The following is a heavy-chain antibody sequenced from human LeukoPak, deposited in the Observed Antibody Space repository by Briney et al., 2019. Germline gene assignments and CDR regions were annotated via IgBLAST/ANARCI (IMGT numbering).Heavy chain of an antibody. J-gene: IGHJ3*01. D-gene: IGHD2-21*01. CDR1: GFTFDDFT. CDR3: VKDGRQGAYDV. CDR2: ISWDSSST. V-gene: IGHV3-43*01. Sequence: GGSLRLSCVASGFTFDDFTMHWVRQRPGKGLEWVSLISWDSSSTYFTDSVKGRFTISRDNTKNSLYLQMNSLTTEDTAFYYCVKDGRQGAYDVWGQGTLVTVS.